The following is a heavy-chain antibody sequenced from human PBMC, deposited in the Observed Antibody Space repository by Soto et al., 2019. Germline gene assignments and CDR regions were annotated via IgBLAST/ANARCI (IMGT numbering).Heavy chain of an antibody. D-gene: IGHD2-2*01. V-gene: IGHV4-59*01. Sequence: PSETLSLTCTVSGGSISSFSWSWIRQPPGKGLEWIGYIYFSGSTNYNPSLKSRVTISVDTSKNQFSLNLSSVTAANTAVYYCARGTSWSAMDVWGPGTTVTVSS. J-gene: IGHJ6*02. CDR2: IYFSGST. CDR3: ARGTSWSAMDV. CDR1: GGSISSFS.